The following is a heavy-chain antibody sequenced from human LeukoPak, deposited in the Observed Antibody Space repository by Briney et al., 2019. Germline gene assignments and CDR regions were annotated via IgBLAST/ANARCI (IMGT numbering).Heavy chain of an antibody. J-gene: IGHJ4*02. CDR1: TGSFSGYY. D-gene: IGHD3-22*01. CDR3: ARVPTYYYDSSGQTDY. CDR2: INDSGST. Sequence: PSETLSLTCAVYTGSFSGYYWSWIRQPPGKGLEWIGEINDSGSTNYNPSLKSRVTISVDTSKNQFSLKLSSVTAADTAVYYCARVPTYYYDSSGQTDYWGQGTLVTVSS. V-gene: IGHV4-34*01.